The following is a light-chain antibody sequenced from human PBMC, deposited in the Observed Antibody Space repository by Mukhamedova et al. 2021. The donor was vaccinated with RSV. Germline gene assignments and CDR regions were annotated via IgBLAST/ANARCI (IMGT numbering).Light chain of an antibody. Sequence: ISCTRSSGSIASNYVQWYQQRPGSAPTTVIYEDNQRPSGVPDRFSGSIDSSSNSASLTISGLKTEDEADYYCQSYDSSNFLWVF. J-gene: IGLJ3*02. CDR1: SGSIASNY. V-gene: IGLV6-57*03. CDR3: QSYDSSNFLWV. CDR2: EDN.